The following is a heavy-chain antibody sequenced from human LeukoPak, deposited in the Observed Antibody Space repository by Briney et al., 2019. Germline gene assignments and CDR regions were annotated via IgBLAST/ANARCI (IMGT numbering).Heavy chain of an antibody. D-gene: IGHD4-23*01. V-gene: IGHV1-18*01. CDR1: GYTFTSYG. CDR2: ISAYNGNT. J-gene: IGHJ3*02. CDR3: ARGDTVVRAMDAFDI. Sequence: ASVKVSCKASGYTFTSYGISWVRLAPGQGLEWMGWISAYNGNTNYAQKLQGRVTMTTDTSTSTAYMELRSLRSDDTAVYYCARGDTVVRAMDAFDIWGQGTMVTVSS.